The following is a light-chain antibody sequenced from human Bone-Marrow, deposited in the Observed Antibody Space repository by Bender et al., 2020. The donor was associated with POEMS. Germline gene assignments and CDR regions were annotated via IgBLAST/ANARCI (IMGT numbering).Light chain of an antibody. V-gene: IGLV2-14*01. CDR2: DVI. J-gene: IGLJ2*01. CDR3: CSYAGSRFVE. CDR1: SSDIGAYEY. Sequence: QSALTQPASVSGSPGQSITISCAGTSSDIGAYEYVSWYQQYPGKAPKLMIYDVIHRPSGVSNRFSGSKSGNTASLTLSGLQAEDEAVYYCCSYAGSRFVEFGGGTTLTVL.